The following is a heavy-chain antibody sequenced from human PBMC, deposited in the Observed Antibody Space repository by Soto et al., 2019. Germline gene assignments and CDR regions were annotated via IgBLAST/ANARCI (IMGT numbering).Heavy chain of an antibody. CDR3: ARYRFSGTKWSKFDY. CDR2: IIPHSGET. CDR1: GYSFTGYY. D-gene: IGHD3-16*02. V-gene: IGHV1-2*02. Sequence: VQVSCKASGYSFTGYYMHWVRQAPGQGLEWMGWIIPHSGETNYAQKFQARVTLTRSTNQFSLRLSSVTAADTAVYYCARYRFSGTKWSKFDYWGQGTLVTVSS. J-gene: IGHJ4*02.